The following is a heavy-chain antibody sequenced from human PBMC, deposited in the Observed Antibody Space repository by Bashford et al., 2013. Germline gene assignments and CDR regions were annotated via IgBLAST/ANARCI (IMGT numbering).Heavy chain of an antibody. CDR2: VVVGSGYT. J-gene: IGHJ4*02. Sequence: SVKVSCKASAFTFGTTTVQWVRQARGQPLEWIGWVVVGSGYTNYAQKFQERVTITRDMSTATAHMELSGLRSDDTAVYFCAADLNGSSIFDFWGQGTQVTVSS. V-gene: IGHV1-58*01. CDR3: AADLNGSSIFDF. CDR1: AFTFGTTT. D-gene: IGHD1-20*01.